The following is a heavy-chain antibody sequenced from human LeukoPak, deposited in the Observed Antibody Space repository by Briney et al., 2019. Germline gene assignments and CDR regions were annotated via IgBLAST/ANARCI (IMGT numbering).Heavy chain of an antibody. CDR3: ARHLRQTGWFDP. CDR1: GYSFTSYW. V-gene: IGHV5-10-1*01. CDR2: IDPSDSYT. J-gene: IGHJ5*02. Sequence: GESLKISCKGSGYSFTSYWTSWVRQMPGKGLEWMGRIDPSDSYTNYSPSFQGHVTISADKSISTAYLQWSSLKASDTAMYYCARHLRQTGWFDPWGQGTLVTVSS.